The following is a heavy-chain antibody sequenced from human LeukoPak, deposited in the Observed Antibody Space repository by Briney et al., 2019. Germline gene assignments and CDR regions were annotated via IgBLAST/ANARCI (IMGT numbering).Heavy chain of an antibody. CDR1: GFTFSSYG. J-gene: IGHJ6*02. CDR3: AGAPEGMDV. Sequence: GRSLRLSCAASGFTFSSYGMHWVRQAPGKGLEWVAVIYSGGSTYYADSVKGRFTISRDNSKNTLYLQMNSLRAEDTAVYYCAGAPEGMDVWGQGTTVTVSS. CDR2: IYSGGST. V-gene: IGHV3-NL1*01.